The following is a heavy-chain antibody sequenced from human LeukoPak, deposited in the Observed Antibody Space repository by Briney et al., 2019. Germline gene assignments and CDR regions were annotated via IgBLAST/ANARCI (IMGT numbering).Heavy chain of an antibody. Sequence: ASVKVSCKASDYTFTSYGISWVRQAPGQGLEWMGWISAYNGNTRYAQKLQGRVTMTTDSSTSTAYMELRSLRSDDTAVYYCARGPIIDIVVIPAAADYYHMDVWGKGTTVTVSS. CDR1: DYTFTSYG. CDR3: ARGPIIDIVVIPAAADYYHMDV. V-gene: IGHV1-18*01. CDR2: ISAYNGNT. D-gene: IGHD2-2*01. J-gene: IGHJ6*03.